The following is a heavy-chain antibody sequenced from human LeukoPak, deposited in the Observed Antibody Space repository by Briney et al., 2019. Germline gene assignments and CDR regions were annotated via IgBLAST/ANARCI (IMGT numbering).Heavy chain of an antibody. J-gene: IGHJ3*02. CDR1: GGSISSGSYY. CDR2: IYTSGST. Sequence: PSQTLSLTCTVSGGSISSGSYYWSWIRQPAGKGLEWIGRIYTSGSTNYNPSLKSRVTISVDTSKNQFSLKLSSVTAADTAVYYCARLPGCSGADCFRAFDIWGQGTMVTVSS. D-gene: IGHD2-21*02. V-gene: IGHV4-61*02. CDR3: ARLPGCSGADCFRAFDI.